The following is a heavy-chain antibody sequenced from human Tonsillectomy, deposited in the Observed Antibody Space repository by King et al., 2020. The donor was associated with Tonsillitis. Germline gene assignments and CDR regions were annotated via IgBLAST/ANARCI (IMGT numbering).Heavy chain of an antibody. V-gene: IGHV4-38-2*01. CDR1: GYSISSGYY. Sequence: QLQESGPGLVKSSETLSLTCSVSGYSISSGYYWGWIRQPPGKGLEWIGSIYFSGSTYYNPSLKSRVTISVDTSKNQFSLKLSSVTAADTAVYYCARMRSIFGVVILNWFDPWGQGTLVTVSS. CDR3: ARMRSIFGVVILNWFDP. J-gene: IGHJ5*02. CDR2: IYFSGST. D-gene: IGHD3-3*01.